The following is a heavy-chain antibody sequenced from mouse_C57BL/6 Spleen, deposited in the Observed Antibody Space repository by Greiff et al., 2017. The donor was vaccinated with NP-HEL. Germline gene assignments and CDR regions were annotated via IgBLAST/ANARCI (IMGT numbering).Heavy chain of an antibody. Sequence: EVQLVESGPELVKPGASVKISCKASGYSFTGYYMNWVKQSPEKSLEWIGEINPSTGGTTYNQKFKAKATLTVDKSSSTAYMQLKSLTSEDSAVYYCARGGYSNYPLFAYWGQGTLVTVSA. CDR2: INPSTGGT. V-gene: IGHV1-42*01. J-gene: IGHJ3*01. CDR1: GYSFTGYY. CDR3: ARGGYSNYPLFAY. D-gene: IGHD2-5*01.